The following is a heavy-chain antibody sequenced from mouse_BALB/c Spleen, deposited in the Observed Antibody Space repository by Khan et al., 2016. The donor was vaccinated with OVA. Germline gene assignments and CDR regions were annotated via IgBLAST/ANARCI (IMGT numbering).Heavy chain of an antibody. J-gene: IGHJ4*01. D-gene: IGHD2-12*01. V-gene: IGHV3-2*02. CDR1: GHSITSNYA. CDR2: ISSSGST. Sequence: EVQLQESGPGLVNPSQSLSLTCTVTGHSITSNYAWNWIRQFPGNKLDWMGYISSSGSTSYNPSLQSRISITRDTSKNQFFLQLNSVTTEDTATYCRVRKSYDGYAVDYWGQGTSVTVSA. CDR3: VRKSYDGYAVDY.